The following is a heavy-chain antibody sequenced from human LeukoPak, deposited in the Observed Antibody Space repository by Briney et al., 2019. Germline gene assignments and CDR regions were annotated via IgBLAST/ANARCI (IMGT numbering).Heavy chain of an antibody. J-gene: IGHJ4*02. V-gene: IGHV4-34*01. CDR1: GGSLSGYY. Sequence: SETLSLTCAVYGGSLSGYYWSWIRQPPGKGLEWIGEINHSGSTNYNPSLKSRVTISVDTSKNQFSLKLSSVTAADTAVYYCARLGPWMPLGYWGQGTLVTVSS. CDR2: INHSGST. D-gene: IGHD7-27*01. CDR3: ARLGPWMPLGY.